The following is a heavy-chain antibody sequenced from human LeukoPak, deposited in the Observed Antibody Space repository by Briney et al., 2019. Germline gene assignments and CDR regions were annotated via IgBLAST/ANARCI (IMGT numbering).Heavy chain of an antibody. V-gene: IGHV3-23*01. Sequence: GGSLRLSCAASGFTFSSYAMSWVRQAPGKGLEWVSAISGSGGSTYYADSVKGRFTISRDNSKNTLYLQMNSLRAEDTAVYYCARHNRIAAAGPYFDYWGQGTLVTVSS. CDR2: ISGSGGST. J-gene: IGHJ4*02. D-gene: IGHD6-13*01. CDR1: GFTFSSYA. CDR3: ARHNRIAAAGPYFDY.